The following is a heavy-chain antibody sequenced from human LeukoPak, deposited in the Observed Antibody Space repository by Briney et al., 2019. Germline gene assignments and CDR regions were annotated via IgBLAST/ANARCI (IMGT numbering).Heavy chain of an antibody. D-gene: IGHD2-15*01. Sequence: WARQPPGKGLEWIGSIYYSGSTYYNPSLKSRVTISVDTSKNQFSLKLSSVTAADTAVYYCARHARNWFDPWGQGTLVTVSS. V-gene: IGHV4-39*01. CDR3: ARHARNWFDP. J-gene: IGHJ5*02. CDR2: IYYSGST.